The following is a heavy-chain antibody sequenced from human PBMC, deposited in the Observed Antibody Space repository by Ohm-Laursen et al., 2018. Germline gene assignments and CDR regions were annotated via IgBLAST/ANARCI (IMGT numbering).Heavy chain of an antibody. J-gene: IGHJ4*02. CDR2: VKSGGGA. CDR1: GFTFSSYA. CDR3: ARRGDYFDY. Sequence: SLRLSCTASGFTFSSYAMSWVRQAPGKGLEWVSAVKSGGGAYYADSVKGRFTISRDNSENTLYLQMNSLRAEDTAIYYCARRGDYFDYWGQGTLVTVSS. V-gene: IGHV3-23*01.